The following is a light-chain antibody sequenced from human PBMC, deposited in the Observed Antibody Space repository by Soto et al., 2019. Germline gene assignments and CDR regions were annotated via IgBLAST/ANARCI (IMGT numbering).Light chain of an antibody. CDR2: DAS. CDR1: QSVSSH. CDR3: QQRSNWPPEFT. J-gene: IGKJ3*01. V-gene: IGKV3-11*01. Sequence: EIVLTQSPATLSLSLGERATLSCRASQSVSSHLTWYQQKPGQAPRLILYDASNSATGIPDRFSGSGSGTDFTLTISSLEPEDFAVYYCQQRSNWPPEFTFGPGTKVDIK.